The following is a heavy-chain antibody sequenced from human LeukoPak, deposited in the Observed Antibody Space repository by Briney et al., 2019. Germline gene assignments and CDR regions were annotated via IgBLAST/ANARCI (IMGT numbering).Heavy chain of an antibody. CDR3: ARAGGDGYNLGLDY. CDR1: GGSISSYY. D-gene: IGHD5-24*01. Sequence: SETLSLTCTVSGGSISSYYWSWIRQPPGKGLEWIGYIYYSGSTNYNPSLKSRVTISVDTSRNQFSLKLSSVTAADTAVYYCARAGGDGYNLGLDYWGQGTLVTVSS. J-gene: IGHJ4*02. V-gene: IGHV4-59*01. CDR2: IYYSGST.